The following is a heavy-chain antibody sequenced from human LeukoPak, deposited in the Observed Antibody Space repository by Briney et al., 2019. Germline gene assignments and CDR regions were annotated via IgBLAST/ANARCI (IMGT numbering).Heavy chain of an antibody. CDR2: INQDGSEH. D-gene: IGHD6-6*01. V-gene: IGHV3-7*01. Sequence: GGSLRLSCAASGFTFRSYWVTWVRQAPGKGLERVASINQDGSEHYYVDSLNSRSTISGDNAKNSLHLQMNSLRAEDTAVYYCARSIVLAGISGRWGQGTLVTVSS. CDR3: ARSIVLAGISGR. J-gene: IGHJ4*02. CDR1: GFTFRSYW.